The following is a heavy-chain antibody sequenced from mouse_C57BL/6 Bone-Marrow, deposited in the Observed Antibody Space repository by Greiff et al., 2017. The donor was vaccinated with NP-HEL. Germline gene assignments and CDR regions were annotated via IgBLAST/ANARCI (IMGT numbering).Heavy chain of an antibody. D-gene: IGHD2-2*01. CDR2: IYPGSGST. Sequence: QVQLQQPGAELVKPGASVKMSCKASGYTFTSYWITWVKQRPGQGLEWIGDIYPGSGSTNYNEKFKSKATLTVDTSSSTAYMQLSSLTFEDSAVYYCATNGYDGEAFAYWGQGTLVTVSA. J-gene: IGHJ3*01. CDR1: GYTFTSYW. CDR3: ATNGYDGEAFAY. V-gene: IGHV1-55*01.